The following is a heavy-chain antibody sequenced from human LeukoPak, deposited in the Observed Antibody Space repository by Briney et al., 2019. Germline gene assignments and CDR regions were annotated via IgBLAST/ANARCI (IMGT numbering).Heavy chain of an antibody. D-gene: IGHD1-20*01. V-gene: IGHV4-59*01. Sequence: PSETLSLTCTVSGGSISSYYWSWIRQPPGKGLEWIGYIYYSGSTNYNPSLKSRVTISVDTSKNQFSLKLSSVTAADTAVYYCARSFRGYNWKPFDYWGQGTLVTVSS. CDR3: ARSFRGYNWKPFDY. J-gene: IGHJ4*02. CDR2: IYYSGST. CDR1: GGSISSYY.